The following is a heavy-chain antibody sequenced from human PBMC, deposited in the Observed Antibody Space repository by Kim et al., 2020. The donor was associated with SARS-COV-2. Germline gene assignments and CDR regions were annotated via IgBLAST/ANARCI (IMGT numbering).Heavy chain of an antibody. V-gene: IGHV1-69*04. J-gene: IGHJ4*02. CDR3: ARGDGYNPWEKFAY. D-gene: IGHD5-12*01. Sequence: QKFPARVTITADKSTSTAYMELSSLRSEDPAVYYCARGDGYNPWEKFAYWGQGTLVTVSS.